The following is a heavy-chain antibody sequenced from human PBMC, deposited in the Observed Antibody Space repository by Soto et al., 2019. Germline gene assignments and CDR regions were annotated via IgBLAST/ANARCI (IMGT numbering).Heavy chain of an antibody. CDR1: GGSLISYY. CDR2: IYYSGST. J-gene: IGHJ4*02. CDR3: ARHHDS. V-gene: IGHV4-59*08. Sequence: SETLSLTCTVFGGSLISYYWSWIRQPPGKGLEWIGYIYYSGSTNYNPSLKSRVTISVDTSKNQFSLKLSSVTAADTAVYYCARHHDSWGQGTLVTVSS.